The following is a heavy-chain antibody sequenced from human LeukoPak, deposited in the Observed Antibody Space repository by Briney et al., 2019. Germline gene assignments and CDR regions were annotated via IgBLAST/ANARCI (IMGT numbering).Heavy chain of an antibody. J-gene: IGHJ5*02. D-gene: IGHD3-22*01. CDR2: IKQDGSEK. CDR3: ARRPLYDSSGYAFDP. V-gene: IGHV3-7*01. Sequence: GGSLRLSCAASGFTFSSYSMNWVRQAPGKGLEWVANIKQDGSEKYYVDSVKGRFTISRDNAKNSLYLQMNSLRAEDTAVYYCARRPLYDSSGYAFDPWGQGTLVTVSS. CDR1: GFTFSSYS.